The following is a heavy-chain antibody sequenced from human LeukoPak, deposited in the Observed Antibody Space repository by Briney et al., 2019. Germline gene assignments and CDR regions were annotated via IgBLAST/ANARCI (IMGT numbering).Heavy chain of an antibody. D-gene: IGHD4-23*01. CDR3: ARIYGGTFDY. Sequence: PGGSLRLSCAASGFTFSSYWMHWVRQAPGKGLVWVSRINSDGSTTSYADSVKGRFTISRDNAKNTLYLQVNSLRGEDTAVYYCARIYGGTFDYWGQGTLVTVSS. V-gene: IGHV3-74*01. CDR1: GFTFSSYW. J-gene: IGHJ4*02. CDR2: INSDGSTT.